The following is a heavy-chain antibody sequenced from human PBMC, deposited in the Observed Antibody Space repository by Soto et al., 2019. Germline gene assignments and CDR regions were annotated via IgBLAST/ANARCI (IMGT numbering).Heavy chain of an antibody. J-gene: IGHJ6*02. V-gene: IGHV4-31*03. D-gene: IGHD3-10*01. CDR3: ARDTLWLGEYMPYYYYGMDV. Sequence: QVQLQESGPGLVKPSQTLSLTCTVSGGSISSGGYYWSWIRQHPGKGLEWIGYIYYSGSTYYNPSLKSRVTISVDTSKNQFSLKLSSVTAADTAVYYCARDTLWLGEYMPYYYYGMDVWGQGTTVTVSS. CDR2: IYYSGST. CDR1: GGSISSGGYY.